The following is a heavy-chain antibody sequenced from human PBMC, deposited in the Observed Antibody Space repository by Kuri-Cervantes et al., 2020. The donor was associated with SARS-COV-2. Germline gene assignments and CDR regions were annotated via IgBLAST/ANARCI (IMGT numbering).Heavy chain of an antibody. J-gene: IGHJ4*02. D-gene: IGHD4-11*01. CDR2: IYYSGST. V-gene: IGHV4-59*11. CDR1: GGSISSHY. CDR3: AHQEYKNSNFVRVFDH. Sequence: SETLSLTCTVSGGSISSHYWSWIRQPPGKGLEWIGYIYYSGSTNYNPSLKSRVTISVDTSKNQSSLKLRSVTAADTAVYYCAHQEYKNSNFVRVFDHWGQGTLVTVSS.